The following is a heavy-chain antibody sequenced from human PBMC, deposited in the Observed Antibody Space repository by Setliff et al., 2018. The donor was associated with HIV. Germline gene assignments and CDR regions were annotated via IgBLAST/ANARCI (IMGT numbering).Heavy chain of an antibody. CDR1: GYTFTSYA. V-gene: IGHV1-3*01. D-gene: IGHD3-22*01. J-gene: IGHJ6*02. CDR2: INVGNDNT. CDR3: AREIGDYYDSSGYYPPTDYYYGMDV. Sequence: ASVKVSCKASGYTFTSYAMHWVRQAPGQRLEWMGWINVGNDNTKSSQRLQDRVTIARDTSASTAYMELRSLRSDDTAVYYGAREIGDYYDSSGYYPPTDYYYGMDVWGQGTTVTVSS.